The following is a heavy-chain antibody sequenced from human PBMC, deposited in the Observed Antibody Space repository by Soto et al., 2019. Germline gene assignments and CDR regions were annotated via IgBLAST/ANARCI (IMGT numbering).Heavy chain of an antibody. D-gene: IGHD3-10*01. Sequence: PSETLSLTCSVSGASINNFAYYWAGIRQPPGKGLEWIGTVYYNENTYYNPSLRSRVAISVDTAKNQFSLNLRSVTAADTAVYFCARRERYYGSPGWFDPWGQGTLVTVSS. CDR2: VYYNENT. J-gene: IGHJ5*01. CDR1: GASINNFAYY. CDR3: ARRERYYGSPGWFDP. V-gene: IGHV4-39*01.